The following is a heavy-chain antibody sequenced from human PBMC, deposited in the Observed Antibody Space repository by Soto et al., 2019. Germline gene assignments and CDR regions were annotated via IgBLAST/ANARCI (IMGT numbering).Heavy chain of an antibody. V-gene: IGHV1-18*01. CDR2: ISAYNGNT. D-gene: IGHD3-9*01. J-gene: IGHJ6*03. CDR1: GYTFTSYG. Sequence: QVQLVQSGAEVKKPGASVKVSCKASGYTFTSYGISWVRQAPGQGREWMGWISAYNGNTNYAQKLQGRVTMTTDTTTSTAYMELRSLRSDDTAVYYCARVFYDILEGYYYYYMDVWGKGTTVTVSS. CDR3: ARVFYDILEGYYYYYMDV.